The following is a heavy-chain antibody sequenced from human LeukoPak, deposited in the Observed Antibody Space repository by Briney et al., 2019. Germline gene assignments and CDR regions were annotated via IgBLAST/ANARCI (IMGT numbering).Heavy chain of an antibody. CDR3: ARGAGGNAEIDY. Sequence: GGSLRLSCAASGLTFRNYWMTWVRQAPGKGLDWVATINQDGSEKYYVDSVRGRFTISRDNAKNSLDLQMNSLRAEDTATYYCARGAGGNAEIDYWGQGTLVTVSS. CDR1: GLTFRNYW. CDR2: INQDGSEK. V-gene: IGHV3-7*04. D-gene: IGHD2-8*01. J-gene: IGHJ4*02.